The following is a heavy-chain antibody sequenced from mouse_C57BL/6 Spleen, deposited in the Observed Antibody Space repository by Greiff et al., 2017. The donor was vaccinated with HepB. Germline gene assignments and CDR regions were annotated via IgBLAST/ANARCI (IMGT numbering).Heavy chain of an antibody. J-gene: IGHJ3*01. CDR3: ARRLRQETWFAY. D-gene: IGHD2-4*01. CDR2: IYPGSGST. V-gene: IGHV1-55*01. Sequence: VQLQQPGAELVKPGASVKMSCKASGYTFTSYWITWVKQRPGQGLEWIGDIYPGSGSTNYNEKFKSKATLTVDTSSSPAYMQLSSLTSEDSAVYYCARRLRQETWFAYWGQGTLVTVSA. CDR1: GYTFTSYW.